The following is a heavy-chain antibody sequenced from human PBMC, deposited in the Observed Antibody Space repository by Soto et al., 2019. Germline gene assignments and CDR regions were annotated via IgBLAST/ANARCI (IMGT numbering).Heavy chain of an antibody. V-gene: IGHV3-30-3*01. Sequence: PGGSLRLSCAASGFTFSSYAMHWVRQAPGKGLEWVAVISYDGSNKYYADSVKGRFTISRDNSKNTLYLQMNSLRAEDTAAYYCAREGEDYYYYGMDVWGQGTTVTVSS. CDR1: GFTFSSYA. CDR3: AREGEDYYYYGMDV. D-gene: IGHD3-10*01. J-gene: IGHJ6*02. CDR2: ISYDGSNK.